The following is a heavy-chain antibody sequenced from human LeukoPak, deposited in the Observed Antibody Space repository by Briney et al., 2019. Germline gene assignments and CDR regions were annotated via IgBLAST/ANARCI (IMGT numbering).Heavy chain of an antibody. CDR1: GGSISSYY. CDR2: IYYSGST. V-gene: IGHV4-59*08. CDR3: ARHFTIAAHFDY. J-gene: IGHJ4*02. D-gene: IGHD6-13*01. Sequence: SETLSLTCTVSGGSISSYYWSWIRQPPGKGLEWIGYIYYSGSTNYNPSLKGRVTISVDTSKNQFSLKLSSVTAADTAVYYCARHFTIAAHFDYWGQGTLVTVSS.